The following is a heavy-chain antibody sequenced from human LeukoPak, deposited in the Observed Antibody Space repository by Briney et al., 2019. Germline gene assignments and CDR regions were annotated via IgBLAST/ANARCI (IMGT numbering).Heavy chain of an antibody. CDR2: INTDGSST. CDR1: GFPFSRYW. Sequence: QTGGSLRLSCAASGFPFSRYWMHWVRQPPGKGLVWVSRINTDGSSTNYADSVKGRFTISRDNAKNTLYLQMNSLRAEDTAMYYCARGNSGSYPLNYWGQGTLVTVSS. CDR3: ARGNSGSYPLNY. J-gene: IGHJ4*02. D-gene: IGHD1-26*01. V-gene: IGHV3-74*01.